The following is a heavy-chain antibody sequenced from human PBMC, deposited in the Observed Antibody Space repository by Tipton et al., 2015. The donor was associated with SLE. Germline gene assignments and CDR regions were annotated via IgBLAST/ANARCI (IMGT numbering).Heavy chain of an antibody. D-gene: IGHD3-3*01. CDR2: IYHSGST. Sequence: LRLSCAVSGYSISSGYYWGWIRQPPGKGLEWIGSIYHSGSTYYNPSLKSRVTISVDTSKNQFSLKLSSVTAADTAVYYCARQRVHYDFWSGYLQYYFDYWGQGTLVTVSS. CDR1: GYSISSGYY. CDR3: ARQRVHYDFWSGYLQYYFDY. J-gene: IGHJ4*02. V-gene: IGHV4-38-2*01.